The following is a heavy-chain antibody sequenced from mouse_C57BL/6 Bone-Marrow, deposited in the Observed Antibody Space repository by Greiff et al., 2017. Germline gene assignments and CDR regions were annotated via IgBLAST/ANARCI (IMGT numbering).Heavy chain of an antibody. J-gene: IGHJ2*01. D-gene: IGHD2-1*01. Sequence: QVQLQQPGAELVKPGASVKMSCKASGYTFTSYWITWVKQRPGQGLEWIGDIYPGSGSTNYNEKFKSKATLTVDTSSRTAYMQLSSLTSEDSAVYYCARFYCPGYYFDYWGQGTTLTVSS. CDR1: GYTFTSYW. CDR2: IYPGSGST. CDR3: ARFYCPGYYFDY. V-gene: IGHV1-55*01.